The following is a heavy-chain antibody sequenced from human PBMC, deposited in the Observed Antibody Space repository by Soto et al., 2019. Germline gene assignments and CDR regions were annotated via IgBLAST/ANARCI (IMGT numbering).Heavy chain of an antibody. D-gene: IGHD6-19*01. CDR3: ARDRQQWLVNGMDV. CDR1: GFTFSNYG. Sequence: PGWSLRLSCAASGFTFSNYGLHWVRQAPGKGLEWVAMISFDGMSKYYADSVKGRFTISRESSKNTLYLHMNSLRAEDTAVYFCARDRQQWLVNGMDVWGQGTTVTVSS. J-gene: IGHJ6*02. CDR2: ISFDGMSK. V-gene: IGHV3-30*03.